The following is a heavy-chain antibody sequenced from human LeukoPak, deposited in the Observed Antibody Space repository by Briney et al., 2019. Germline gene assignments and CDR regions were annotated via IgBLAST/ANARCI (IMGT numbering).Heavy chain of an antibody. V-gene: IGHV1-18*01. J-gene: IGHJ4*02. D-gene: IGHD6-19*01. CDR2: ISAYNGNT. CDR3: ARDQRSSVSPHY. Sequence: ASVKVSCKASGYTFTSYGISWVRQAPGQGLEWMGWISAYNGNTNYAQKFQGRVTITADKSTSTAYMELSSLRSEDTAVYYCARDQRSSVSPHYWGQGTLVTVSS. CDR1: GYTFTSYG.